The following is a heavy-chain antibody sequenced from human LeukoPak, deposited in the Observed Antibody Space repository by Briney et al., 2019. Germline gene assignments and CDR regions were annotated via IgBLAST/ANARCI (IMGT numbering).Heavy chain of an antibody. J-gene: IGHJ6*02. Sequence: PGGSLRLSCAASGFTFSSYGMHWVRQAPGKGLEGVAFIRYDGSNKYYADSVTGRFIISRDNSKNTLYLQMYSLRAEDTAVYYCAKDAVDLYYYYGMDVWGQGTTVTVSS. CDR1: GFTFSSYG. CDR2: IRYDGSNK. V-gene: IGHV3-30*02. D-gene: IGHD4-23*01. CDR3: AKDAVDLYYYYGMDV.